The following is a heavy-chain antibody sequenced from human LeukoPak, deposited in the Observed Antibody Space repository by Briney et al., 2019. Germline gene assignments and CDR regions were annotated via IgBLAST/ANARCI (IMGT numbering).Heavy chain of an antibody. CDR1: GFTFSNYE. CDR2: ISGSGNTI. V-gene: IGHV3-48*03. CDR3: AKDNYGSSVY. J-gene: IGHJ4*01. Sequence: GGSLRLSCAASGFTFSNYEMNWVRQAPGKGLEWVSYISGSGNTIHYADSVKGRFTISRDNAKNSLYLQMNSLRAEDTAVYYCAKDNYGSSVYWGQGTLVTVSS. D-gene: IGHD3-10*01.